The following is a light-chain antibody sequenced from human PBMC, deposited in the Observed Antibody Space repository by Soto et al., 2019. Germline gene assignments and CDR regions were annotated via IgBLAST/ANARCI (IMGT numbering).Light chain of an antibody. CDR3: QQYGSSPWT. V-gene: IGKV3-20*01. Sequence: ETVLTQSPGTLSLSPGERATLSCRASQTIRSNYLAWYRQTPGQAPRLLIYGASNRATGIADRFSGSGSGTDFTLIISRLEPEDFALYYCQQYGSSPWTFGQWTKVAIK. CDR2: GAS. CDR1: QTIRSNY. J-gene: IGKJ1*01.